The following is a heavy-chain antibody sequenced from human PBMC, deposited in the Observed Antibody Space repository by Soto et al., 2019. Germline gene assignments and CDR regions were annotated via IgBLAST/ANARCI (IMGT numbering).Heavy chain of an antibody. Sequence: QVQLVESGGGVVQPGTSLRVSCVGSGFTFRSYVIHWVRQAPGKGLEWVALTSDDVCDKYYGAYVRGRFTTARDNSRNTVDMQMDSLRIEDTALYYCARWGTTGGLDVWGQGTLGSVSS. CDR3: ARWGTTGGLDV. D-gene: IGHD3-16*01. J-gene: IGHJ4*02. CDR2: TSDDVCDK. CDR1: GFTFRSYV. V-gene: IGHV3-30*19.